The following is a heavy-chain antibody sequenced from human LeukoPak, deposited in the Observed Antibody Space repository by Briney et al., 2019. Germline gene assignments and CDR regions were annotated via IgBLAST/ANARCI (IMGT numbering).Heavy chain of an antibody. J-gene: IGHJ6*02. Sequence: GGSLRLSCAASGFTFSSYGMNWVRQAPGKGLEWVSSISSSSYIYYADSVKGRFTISRDNAKNSLYLQMNSLRAEDTAVYYCARLVRGVDYYGMDVWGQGTTVTVSS. D-gene: IGHD3-10*01. CDR1: GFTFSSYG. CDR3: ARLVRGVDYYGMDV. CDR2: ISSSSYI. V-gene: IGHV3-21*01.